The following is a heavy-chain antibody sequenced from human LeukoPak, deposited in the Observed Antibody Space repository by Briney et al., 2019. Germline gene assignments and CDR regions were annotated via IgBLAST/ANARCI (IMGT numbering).Heavy chain of an antibody. CDR3: ARDLLHRGYAFDI. CDR1: GGSINSGTYY. D-gene: IGHD5-12*01. J-gene: IGHJ3*02. Sequence: PSETLSLTCTVSGGSINSGTYYWGWIRQPAGKGLEWIGRIYSSGSTNYNPSLKSRVTISVNMSKNQFSLKLSSVSAADTAVYYCARDLLHRGYAFDIWGQGTMVTVSS. V-gene: IGHV4-61*02. CDR2: IYSSGST.